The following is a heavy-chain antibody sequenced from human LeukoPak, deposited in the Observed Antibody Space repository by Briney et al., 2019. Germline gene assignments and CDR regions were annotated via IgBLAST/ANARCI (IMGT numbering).Heavy chain of an antibody. CDR1: GYTFTGYY. D-gene: IGHD5-24*01. CDR3: ARVWEMATITPFDY. Sequence: GASVKVSCKASGYTFTGYYMHWVRQAPGQGLEWMGWINPNSGGTNYAQKFQGRVTMTRDTSISTAYMELSRLRSDDTAVYYCARVWEMATITPFDYWGQGTLVTVSS. CDR2: INPNSGGT. J-gene: IGHJ4*02. V-gene: IGHV1-2*02.